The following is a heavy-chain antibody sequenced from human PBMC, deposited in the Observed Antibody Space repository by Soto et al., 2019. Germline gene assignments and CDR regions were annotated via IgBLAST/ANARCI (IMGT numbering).Heavy chain of an antibody. J-gene: IGHJ4*02. Sequence: ASVKVSCKASGYTFTGYYMHWVRQAPGQGLEWMGWINPNSGGTNYAQKFQGRVTMTRDTSISTAYMELSRLRSDDTAVYYCARASRFQIPPFDYWGQGTLVTVS. CDR2: INPNSGGT. CDR3: ARASRFQIPPFDY. CDR1: GYTFTGYY. D-gene: IGHD3-3*01. V-gene: IGHV1-2*02.